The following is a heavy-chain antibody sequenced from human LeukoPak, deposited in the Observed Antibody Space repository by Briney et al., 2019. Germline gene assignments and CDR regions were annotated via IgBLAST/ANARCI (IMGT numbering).Heavy chain of an antibody. V-gene: IGHV3-33*06. D-gene: IGHD3-16*02. CDR3: AKEAYEYVWGSYLFDY. CDR1: GFTFSSYG. J-gene: IGHJ4*02. CDR2: IWYDGSNK. Sequence: PGGSLRLSCAASGFTFSSYGMHWVRQAPGKGLEWVAVIWYDGSNKYYADSVKGRFTISRDNSKNTLYLQMNSLRAEDTAVYYCAKEAYEYVWGSYLFDYWGQGTLVTVSS.